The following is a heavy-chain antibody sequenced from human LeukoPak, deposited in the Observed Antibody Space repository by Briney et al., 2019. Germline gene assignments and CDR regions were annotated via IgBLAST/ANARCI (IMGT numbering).Heavy chain of an antibody. J-gene: IGHJ6*03. CDR2: IYHSGST. CDR3: ARQPPVYCSSTSCYMMEERYYYYHMDV. D-gene: IGHD2-2*02. Sequence: PSETLSLTCAVSGYSISSGYYWGWIRQPPGQELEWIGSIYHSGSTYYNPSLKSRVTISVDTSKNQFSLKLSSVTAADTAVYYCARQPPVYCSSTSCYMMEERYYYYHMDVWGKGTTVTVSS. CDR1: GYSISSGYY. V-gene: IGHV4-38-2*01.